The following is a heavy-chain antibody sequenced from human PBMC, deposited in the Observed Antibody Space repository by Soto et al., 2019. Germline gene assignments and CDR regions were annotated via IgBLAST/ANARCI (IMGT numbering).Heavy chain of an antibody. Sequence: QVQLVQSGAEVKKPGSSVKVSCKASGGTFSSYAISWVRQAPGQGIEGMGGIIPIFGTENYEQKFQGRVTITADESTSTAYMELSSLRSEDTAVHYCAGEAVAGPDYWGQGTLVTVSS. CDR2: IIPIFGTE. CDR1: GGTFSSYA. CDR3: AGEAVAGPDY. V-gene: IGHV1-69*01. J-gene: IGHJ4*02. D-gene: IGHD6-19*01.